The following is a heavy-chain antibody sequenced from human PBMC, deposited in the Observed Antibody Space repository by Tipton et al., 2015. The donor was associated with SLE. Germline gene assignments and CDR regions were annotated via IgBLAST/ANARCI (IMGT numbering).Heavy chain of an antibody. CDR2: INHGGGT. Sequence: LRLSCAASGFTFSTYWMTWVRQAPGKGLEWIGEINHGGGTHYNPSLESRVSISIDTSENHFSLKLTSVTAADTAVYYCARGKISWAIFVVKNYFDSWGQGTLVTVSS. CDR3: ARGKISWAIFVVKNYFDS. CDR1: GFTFSTYW. D-gene: IGHD2-21*01. V-gene: IGHV4-34*01. J-gene: IGHJ4*02.